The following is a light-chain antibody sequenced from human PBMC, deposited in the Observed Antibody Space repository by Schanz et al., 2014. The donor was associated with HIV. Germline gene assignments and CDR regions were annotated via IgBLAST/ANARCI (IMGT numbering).Light chain of an antibody. CDR2: ATS. J-gene: IGKJ5*01. Sequence: EIVMTQSPATLYVSPGEGATLSCRASQSISINLAWYQQKRDQPPRLVIYATSTRAAGIPDRFSGTGSGTDFTLTISSLEPEDFAVYYCQQYGSPPWTFGQGTRLEIK. CDR1: QSISIN. V-gene: IGKV3-20*01. CDR3: QQYGSPPWT.